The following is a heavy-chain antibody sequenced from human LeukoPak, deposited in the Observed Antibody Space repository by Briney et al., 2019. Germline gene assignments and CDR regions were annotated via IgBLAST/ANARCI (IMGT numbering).Heavy chain of an antibody. J-gene: IGHJ3*02. CDR3: ARDSSGYQRAAFDI. D-gene: IGHD3-22*01. CDR2: IYYSGST. Sequence: SETLSLTCTVSGGSISSSSYYWGWIRQPPGKGLEWIGSIYYSGSTYYNPSLKSRVTISVDTSKNQFSLKLSSVTAADTAVYYCARDSSGYQRAAFDIWGQGTVVTVSS. CDR1: GGSISSSSYY. V-gene: IGHV4-39*07.